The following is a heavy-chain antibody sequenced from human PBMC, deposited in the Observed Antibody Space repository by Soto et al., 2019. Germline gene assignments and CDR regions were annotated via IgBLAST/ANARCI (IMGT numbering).Heavy chain of an antibody. D-gene: IGHD2-15*01. V-gene: IGHV1-46*01. CDR1: GYTFTSYY. J-gene: IGHJ6*02. CDR3: ARPSVVNYYYYGMDV. CDR2: INPSGGST. Sequence: ASVKVSCKASGYTFTSYYMHWVRQAPGQGLEWMGLINPSGGSTRYAQKFQGRVTMTRDTSTSTVYMELSSLRSEDTAVYYCARPSVVNYYYYGMDVWGQGTTVTVSS.